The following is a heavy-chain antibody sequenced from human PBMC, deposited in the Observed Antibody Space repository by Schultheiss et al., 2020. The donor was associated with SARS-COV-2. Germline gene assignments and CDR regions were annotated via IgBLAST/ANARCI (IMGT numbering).Heavy chain of an antibody. CDR3: ARAHSGTDAFDI. D-gene: IGHD1-26*01. J-gene: IGHJ3*02. CDR2: VKSKSDGGAA. Sequence: GGSLRLSCVVSGSTFTNVWMTWVRQVPGKGLEWLGRVKSKSDGGAADYAAPVQGRFTISRDNAKNSLSLQMISLRAEDTAVYYCARAHSGTDAFDIWGQGTMVTVSS. CDR1: GSTFTNVW. V-gene: IGHV3-15*01.